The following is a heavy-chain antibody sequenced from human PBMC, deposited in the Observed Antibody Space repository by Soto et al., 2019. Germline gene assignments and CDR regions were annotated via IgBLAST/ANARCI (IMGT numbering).Heavy chain of an antibody. CDR3: ARDLGYYDSSGYFDY. D-gene: IGHD3-22*01. CDR1: GFTFSDHY. Sequence: PVGSLRLSCAASGFTFSDHYMSWIRQAPGKGLEWVSYISSSGDIIYYADSVKGRFTISRDNAKNSLYLQMNRLRAEDTAVYYCARDLGYYDSSGYFDYWGQGTLVTVSS. CDR2: ISSSGDII. V-gene: IGHV3-11*01. J-gene: IGHJ4*02.